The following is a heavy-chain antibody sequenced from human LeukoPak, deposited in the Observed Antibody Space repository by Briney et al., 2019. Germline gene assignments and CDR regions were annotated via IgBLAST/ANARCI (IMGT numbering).Heavy chain of an antibody. J-gene: IGHJ4*02. D-gene: IGHD2/OR15-2a*01. Sequence: GGSLRLSCAASGFTFSSLGMHWVRQAPGKGLEWVTVISPDGRNKFYADSVKGRFTISRDNSKNTLSLQMDGLTPEDTAVYYCAKEWAFFEGYDSWGQGSLVTVSS. V-gene: IGHV3-30*18. CDR2: ISPDGRNK. CDR1: GFTFSSLG. CDR3: AKEWAFFEGYDS.